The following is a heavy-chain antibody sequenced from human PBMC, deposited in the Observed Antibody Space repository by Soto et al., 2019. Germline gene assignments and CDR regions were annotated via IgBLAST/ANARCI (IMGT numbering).Heavy chain of an antibody. CDR1: GCTFSDAW. V-gene: IGHV3-15*07. Sequence: PGGSLSLSCAASGCTFSDAWMNWVRQIQGKGLEWVGRIKRKIDGGTADYGAPVKGRFTISRDDSRNTLYLQLNSLRTEDTAVYYCATEIGDAGDLWGQGTLVTVSS. CDR3: ATEIGDAGDL. D-gene: IGHD3-10*01. J-gene: IGHJ4*02. CDR2: IKRKIDGGTA.